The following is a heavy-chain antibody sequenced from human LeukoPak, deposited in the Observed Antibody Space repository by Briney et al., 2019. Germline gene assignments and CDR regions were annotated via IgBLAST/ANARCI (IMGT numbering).Heavy chain of an antibody. V-gene: IGHV4-59*01. CDR3: ATLKRGSIYGYFDF. D-gene: IGHD5-18*01. CDR2: IYYTGRA. J-gene: IGHJ4*02. Sequence: SETLSLTCTVSGGSISGYYWTWIRQPPGKGLEWIGQIYYTGRADYNPSLKSRITISVDTSKNQISLRLSSVTAADTAVYYCATLKRGSIYGYFDFWGQGIKVTVSS. CDR1: GGSISGYY.